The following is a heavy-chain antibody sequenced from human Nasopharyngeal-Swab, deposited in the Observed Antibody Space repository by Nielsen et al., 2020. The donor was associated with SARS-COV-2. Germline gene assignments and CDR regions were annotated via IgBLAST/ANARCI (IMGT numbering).Heavy chain of an antibody. CDR3: ARGWSQNENWFDP. J-gene: IGHJ5*02. Sequence: SVKVSCKASGYTFTSYYMHWVRQAPGQGLEWMGGIIPIFGTANYAQKFQGRVTITADESTSTAYMELSSLRSEDTAVYYCARGWSQNENWFDPWGQGTLVTVSS. CDR1: GYTFTSYY. CDR2: IIPIFGTA. V-gene: IGHV1-69*13. D-gene: IGHD6-19*01.